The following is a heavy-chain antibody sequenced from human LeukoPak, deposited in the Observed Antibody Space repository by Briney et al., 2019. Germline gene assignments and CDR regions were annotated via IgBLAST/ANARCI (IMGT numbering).Heavy chain of an antibody. CDR1: GYTFTSYG. J-gene: IGHJ4*02. CDR3: ARSTAARSQFDY. V-gene: IGHV1-18*01. D-gene: IGHD6-6*01. Sequence: ASVKVSCKASGYTFTSYGISWVRQAPGQGLEWMGWISAYNGNTNYAQKLQGRVTMTTDTSTSTAYMELRSLRSEDTAVCYCARSTAARSQFDYWGQGTLVTVSS. CDR2: ISAYNGNT.